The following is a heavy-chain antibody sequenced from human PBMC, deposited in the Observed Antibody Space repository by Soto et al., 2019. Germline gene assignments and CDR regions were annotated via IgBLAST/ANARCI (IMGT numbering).Heavy chain of an antibody. CDR1: GHTFTSSG. CDR3: ATEGILGPHDGYDM. D-gene: IGHD3-3*01. Sequence: ASVKVSCKASGHTFTSSGISWVRQAPGQGFEWMGWISTHNGNTIYAPRVQDRVTMTTQISTNTAYMELRSLRDDDTAVYYCATEGILGPHDGYDMWGQGTLVTVSS. V-gene: IGHV1-18*04. CDR2: ISTHNGNT. J-gene: IGHJ3*02.